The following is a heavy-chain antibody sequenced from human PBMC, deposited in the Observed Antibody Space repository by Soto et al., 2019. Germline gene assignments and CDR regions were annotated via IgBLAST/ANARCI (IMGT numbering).Heavy chain of an antibody. D-gene: IGHD2-21*02. J-gene: IGHJ4*02. Sequence: QVQLVESGGGVVQPGRSLRLSCAASGFTFSSYVMHWVRQAPGKGLEWVAVISYDGTNKHYADSVKGRFTISRDNSKSTLYVQMNGLRAEDTAVYYCARSYCGDDCALDHWGQGTLVTVSS. V-gene: IGHV3-30-3*01. CDR2: ISYDGTNK. CDR1: GFTFSSYV. CDR3: ARSYCGDDCALDH.